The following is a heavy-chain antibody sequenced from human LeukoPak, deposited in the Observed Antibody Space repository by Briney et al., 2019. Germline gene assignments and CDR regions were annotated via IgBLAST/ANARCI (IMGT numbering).Heavy chain of an antibody. Sequence: GGSLRLSCAASGFTFSSFSFNWVRQAPGKGLVWVSRINPDGAITDYAGSVKGRFTISRDNAKNMVYLQMGSLRAEDTAVYYCVRLLDVDYWGQGTLVTVSS. V-gene: IGHV3-74*01. CDR1: GFTFSSFS. CDR2: INPDGAIT. CDR3: VRLLDVDY. J-gene: IGHJ4*02. D-gene: IGHD1-1*01.